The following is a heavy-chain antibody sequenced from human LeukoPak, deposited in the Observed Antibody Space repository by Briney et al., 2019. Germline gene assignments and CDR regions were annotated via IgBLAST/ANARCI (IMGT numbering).Heavy chain of an antibody. V-gene: IGHV3-21*01. CDR2: ISSSSSYI. CDR3: ARDRRSGTLEDASDI. J-gene: IGHJ3*02. D-gene: IGHD1-26*01. Sequence: GGALRLSCAASGFTFSSYSMNWVRQAPGKGLEWVSSISSSSSYIYYADSVKGRFTISRDNAKNSLYLQMNSLRAEDTAVYYCARDRRSGTLEDASDICGQGTMVTVSS. CDR1: GFTFSSYS.